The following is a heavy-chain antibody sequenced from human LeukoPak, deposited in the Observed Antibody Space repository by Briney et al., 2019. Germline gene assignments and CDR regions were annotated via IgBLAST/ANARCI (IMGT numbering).Heavy chain of an antibody. CDR2: IYYSGST. CDR3: ARAPEDSSSWYYFDY. V-gene: IGHV4-59*01. CDR1: GGSIGSYY. Sequence: PSETLSLTCSVSGGSIGSYYWSWIRQAPGKGLEWIGYIYYSGSTNYNPSLKSRVTISVDTSMNQFSLKLSSVTAADTAVYYCARAPEDSSSWYYFDYWGQGTLVTVSS. D-gene: IGHD6-13*01. J-gene: IGHJ4*02.